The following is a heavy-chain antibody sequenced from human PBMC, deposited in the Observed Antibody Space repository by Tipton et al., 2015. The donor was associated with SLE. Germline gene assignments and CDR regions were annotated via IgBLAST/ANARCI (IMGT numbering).Heavy chain of an antibody. Sequence: TLSLTCTVSGASIRRGDYYWSWIRQLPGKGLEWIGNIYYSGSTYYNPSLKSRVSISVDTSKNQFSLKLSSVTAADTAVYYCARGAYCGGDCSFDYWGQGTLVTVSS. D-gene: IGHD2-21*01. J-gene: IGHJ4*02. CDR3: ARGAYCGGDCSFDY. CDR2: IYYSGST. CDR1: GASIRRGDYY. V-gene: IGHV4-30-4*08.